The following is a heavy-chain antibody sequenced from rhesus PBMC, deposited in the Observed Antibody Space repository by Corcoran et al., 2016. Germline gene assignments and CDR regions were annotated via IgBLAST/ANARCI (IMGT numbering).Heavy chain of an antibody. D-gene: IGHD2-15*01. CDR1: GYSISGYY. Sequence: QVQLQESGPGLVKPSETLSLTCAVSGYSISGYYWSWIRQAPGKGLEGNGYITYSGSTSYNPSLKSRVTISRDTSKNQFSLKLSSVTAADTAVYYCARGGYCSSTYCSSPLVFWGQGLRVTVSS. V-gene: IGHV4-122*02. CDR2: ITYSGST. CDR3: ARGGYCSSTYCSSPLVF. J-gene: IGHJ3*01.